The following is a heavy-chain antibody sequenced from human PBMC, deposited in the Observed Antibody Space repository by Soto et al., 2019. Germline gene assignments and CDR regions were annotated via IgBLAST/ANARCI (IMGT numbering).Heavy chain of an antibody. V-gene: IGHV4-4*02. Sequence: PSETLSLTCDVSTDSISSSTWWSWVRQPPGKGLEWIGEIYHSGTTNYNPSLTSRVAMSVGKSTKQFSLKLTSVTAADTAVYYCATSSWFSIDAWGQGTMVTVSS. J-gene: IGHJ3*01. CDR2: IYHSGTT. CDR3: ATSSWFSIDA. D-gene: IGHD6-13*01. CDR1: TDSISSSTW.